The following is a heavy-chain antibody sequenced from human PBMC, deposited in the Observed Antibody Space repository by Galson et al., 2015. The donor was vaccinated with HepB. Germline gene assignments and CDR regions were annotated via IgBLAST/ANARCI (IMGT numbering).Heavy chain of an antibody. V-gene: IGHV3-49*03. D-gene: IGHD3-16*01. J-gene: IGHJ6*02. Sequence: SLRLSCAASGFTFGDYAMSWFRQAPGKGLEWVGFIRSKAYGGTTEYAASVKGRFTISRDDSKSIAYLQMNSLKTEDTAVYYCTRDSSPMVGYVFGRSRVGYYGMDVWGQGTTVTVSS. CDR3: TRDSSPMVGYVFGRSRVGYYGMDV. CDR1: GFTFGDYA. CDR2: IRSKAYGGTT.